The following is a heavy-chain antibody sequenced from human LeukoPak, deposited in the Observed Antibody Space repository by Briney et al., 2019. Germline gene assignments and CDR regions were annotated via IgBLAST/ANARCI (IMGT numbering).Heavy chain of an antibody. V-gene: IGHV1-18*01. Sequence: ASVKVSCKASGYTFTSYGISWVRQAPGQGLEWMGWISAYNGNTNYAQKLQGRVTMTTDTSTSTAYMELRSLRSDDTAVYYCARDLPDYDDSSGSQPAYYWGQGTLVTVSS. CDR3: ARDLPDYDDSSGSQPAYY. D-gene: IGHD3-22*01. J-gene: IGHJ4*02. CDR1: GYTFTSYG. CDR2: ISAYNGNT.